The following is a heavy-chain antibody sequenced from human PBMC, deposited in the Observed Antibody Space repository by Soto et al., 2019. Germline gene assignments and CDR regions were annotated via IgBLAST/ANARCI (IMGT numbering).Heavy chain of an antibody. CDR2: ISCDGRNK. CDR3: ARDYCGGDCDSFDY. CDR1: GLTLRAYA. V-gene: IGHV3-30*04. Sequence: QVQLVESGGGGAHPGRSWGLSWEAYGLTLRAYALPGVRQVQGKGLGWVAVISCDGRNKYYANSVRGRFTISRDNSKNTLYLQMNSLRAEDTAVYYCARDYCGGDCDSFDYWGQGTLVTVSS. D-gene: IGHD2-21*02. J-gene: IGHJ4*02.